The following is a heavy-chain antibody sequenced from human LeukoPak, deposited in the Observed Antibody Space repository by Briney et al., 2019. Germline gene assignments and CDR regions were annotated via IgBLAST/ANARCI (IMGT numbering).Heavy chain of an antibody. CDR2: IYSGGST. Sequence: GGSLRLSCAASGFTVSSSYMSWVRQAPGKGLEWGSVIYSGGSTYYADSVKGRFTITRDNSRNTLYLKMNTLRAEDTAVYYCARGWFYGMDVWGQGTTVSVSS. V-gene: IGHV3-66*01. CDR3: ARGWFYGMDV. J-gene: IGHJ6*02. D-gene: IGHD3-10*01. CDR1: GFTVSSSY.